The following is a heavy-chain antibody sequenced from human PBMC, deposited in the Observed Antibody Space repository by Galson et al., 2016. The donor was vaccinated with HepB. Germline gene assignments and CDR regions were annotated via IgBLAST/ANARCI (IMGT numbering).Heavy chain of an antibody. CDR1: GFSVSRNY. Sequence: SLRLSCAASGFSVSRNYMTWVRQAPGKGLEWVSSIYSDGRTYYADSVKGRFTTSRDNSKNTLFLQMNGLRADDTAVYYCARDIYEGAMDVWGKGTTVTVSS. CDR2: IYSDGRT. D-gene: IGHD5/OR15-5a*01. CDR3: ARDIYEGAMDV. J-gene: IGHJ6*03. V-gene: IGHV3-53*01.